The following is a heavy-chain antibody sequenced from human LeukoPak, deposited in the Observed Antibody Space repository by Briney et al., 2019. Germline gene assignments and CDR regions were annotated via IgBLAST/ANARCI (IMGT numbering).Heavy chain of an antibody. Sequence: PGGSLRLAWQAAGFTFSSYAISWVRQTPGKGLEWFSAISGSGGSTYYADSVKGRFTISRDNSKNTLYLQMNSLRAEDTAVYYCAKDLNHSPLWSTPFDYWGQGTLVTVSS. V-gene: IGHV3-23*01. J-gene: IGHJ4*02. CDR1: GFTFSSYA. CDR3: AKDLNHSPLWSTPFDY. D-gene: IGHD2-21*01. CDR2: ISGSGGST.